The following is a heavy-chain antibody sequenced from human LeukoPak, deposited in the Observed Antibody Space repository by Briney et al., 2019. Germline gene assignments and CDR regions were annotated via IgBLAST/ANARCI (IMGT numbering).Heavy chain of an antibody. CDR2: IDWGDDK. Sequence: SGPTLVNPTQTLTLTCTFSGVSLSTSGRCVSWIRQPPGKALERLASIDWGDDKYYSPSLQTRLTICKDTSKNQVALPSINMSPVDTATYYFAGIRYYYDSSGYYIDYWGQKTLVTVSP. V-gene: IGHV2-70*11. J-gene: IGHJ4*02. CDR1: GVSLSTSGRC. CDR3: AGIRYYYDSSGYYIDY. D-gene: IGHD3-22*01.